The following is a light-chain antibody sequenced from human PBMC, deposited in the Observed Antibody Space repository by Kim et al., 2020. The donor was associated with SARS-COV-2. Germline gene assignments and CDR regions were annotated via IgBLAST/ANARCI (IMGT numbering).Light chain of an antibody. J-gene: IGLJ2*01. CDR2: DVT. Sequence: GQSITISCTGTSSDVGGYNYVSWYQQHPGKAPKLTIYDVTDRPSGVSNRFSGSKSGNTASLTISGLQAEDEADYYCSSYKTGSTFVFGGGTQLTVL. V-gene: IGLV2-14*03. CDR3: SSYKTGSTFV. CDR1: SSDVGGYNY.